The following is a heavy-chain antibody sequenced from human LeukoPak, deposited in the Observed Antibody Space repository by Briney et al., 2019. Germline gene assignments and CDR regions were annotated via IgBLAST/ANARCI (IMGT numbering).Heavy chain of an antibody. CDR3: ARGYYDPDAFDI. CDR2: IKQDGSEK. Sequence: PGGSLRLSCAASGFTFSNCWMNWVRQAPGKGLEWVANIKQDGSEKYYLDSVKGRFTISRDNAKNSLYLQMNSLRAEDTAVYYCARGYYDPDAFDIWGQGTMVTVSS. D-gene: IGHD3-22*01. CDR1: GFTFSNCW. V-gene: IGHV3-7*01. J-gene: IGHJ3*02.